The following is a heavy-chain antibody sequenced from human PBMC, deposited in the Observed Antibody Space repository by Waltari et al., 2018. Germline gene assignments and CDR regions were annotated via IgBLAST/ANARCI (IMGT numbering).Heavy chain of an antibody. CDR3: AKVYSGSYFGDEYFQH. D-gene: IGHD1-26*01. V-gene: IGHV3-23*03. Sequence: EVQLLESGGGLVQPGGSLRLSCAASGFTFSSYAMSWVRQAPGKGLEWVSVIYSGGSTYYAASVKGRFTISRDNSKNTLYLQMNSLRAEDTAVYYCAKVYSGSYFGDEYFQHWGQGTLVTVSS. CDR1: GFTFSSYA. CDR2: IYSGGST. J-gene: IGHJ1*01.